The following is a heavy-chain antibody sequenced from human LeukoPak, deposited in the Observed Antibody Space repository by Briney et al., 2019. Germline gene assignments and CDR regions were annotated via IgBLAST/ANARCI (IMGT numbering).Heavy chain of an antibody. CDR2: IYTSGST. J-gene: IGHJ3*02. Sequence: SETLSLTCTVSGGSISSYYWSWIPQPAGKGREGMGRIYTSGSTNYNPALKRPGTMSVDASKNQFSLKLSSVTAEETAVSYCASEPRSRAMASHGLGAFDIWGQGTLVTVSS. CDR1: GGSISSYY. D-gene: IGHD5-18*01. CDR3: ASEPRSRAMASHGLGAFDI. V-gene: IGHV4-4*07.